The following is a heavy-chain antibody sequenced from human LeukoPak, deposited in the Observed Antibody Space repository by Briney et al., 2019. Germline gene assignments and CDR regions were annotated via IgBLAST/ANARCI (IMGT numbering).Heavy chain of an antibody. CDR1: GVSISGSSYY. D-gene: IGHD6-19*01. J-gene: IGHJ4*02. Sequence: KSSETLSLTCTVSGVSISGSSYYWSWIRQPPGKGLEWIGYIYYSGSTNYNPSLKSRVTISVDTSKNQFSLKLDSVTAADTAVYYCARDLGRAVAGAFDYWGQGTLVTVSS. V-gene: IGHV4-61*01. CDR3: ARDLGRAVAGAFDY. CDR2: IYYSGST.